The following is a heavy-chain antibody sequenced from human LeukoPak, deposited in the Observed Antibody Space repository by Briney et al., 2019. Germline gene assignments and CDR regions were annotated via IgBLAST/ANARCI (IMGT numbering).Heavy chain of an antibody. Sequence: SVKVSCKASGGTFSSYAISWVRQAPGQGLEWMGGIIPIFGTANYAQKFQGRVTITADESTSTAYMELSSLRSEDTAVYYCARDGLIASNYYYYYYMDVWGKGTTVTISS. CDR3: ARDGLIASNYYYYYYMDV. D-gene: IGHD3-16*01. CDR2: IIPIFGTA. V-gene: IGHV1-69*13. CDR1: GGTFSSYA. J-gene: IGHJ6*03.